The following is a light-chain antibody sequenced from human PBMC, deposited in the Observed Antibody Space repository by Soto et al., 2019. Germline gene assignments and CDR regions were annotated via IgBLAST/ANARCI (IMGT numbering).Light chain of an antibody. Sequence: DIQMTQSPSTLSASVGDRVTITCRASQSVSSWLAWYRQKPGKAPNLLIYDASSLESGVPSRYSGSGSGTEFTLTISSLQPDDFATYYCQQYYRYSRTFGQGTKPEIK. CDR1: QSVSSW. V-gene: IGKV1-5*01. J-gene: IGKJ2*01. CDR3: QQYYRYSRT. CDR2: DAS.